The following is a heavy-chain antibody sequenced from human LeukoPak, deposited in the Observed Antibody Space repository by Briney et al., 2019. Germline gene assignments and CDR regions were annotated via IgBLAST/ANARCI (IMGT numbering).Heavy chain of an antibody. Sequence: GGSLRLSCVASGFTFSYYGMHWVRQDPGKGLEWVAVVSYDGSNIYYADSVKGRFTISRDNSKNTLYLQMNSLRAEDTAVYYCAKDRTVAEVDYWGQGTLVTVSS. V-gene: IGHV3-30*18. CDR2: VSYDGSNI. J-gene: IGHJ4*02. CDR3: AKDRTVAEVDY. CDR1: GFTFSYYG. D-gene: IGHD4-23*01.